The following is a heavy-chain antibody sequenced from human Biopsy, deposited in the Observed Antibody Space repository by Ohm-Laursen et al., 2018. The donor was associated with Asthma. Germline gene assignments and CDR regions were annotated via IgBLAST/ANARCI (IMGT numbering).Heavy chain of an antibody. Sequence: GASVKVSCKASGYTLTSYGMNWVRQAPGQGLEWMGWMNTNTGNPTYAQGFTGRFVFSLDTSVSTAYLQISSLKAEDTAVYYCARRYNWNGMDVWGQGTLVTVSS. J-gene: IGHJ6*02. CDR1: GYTLTSYG. CDR3: ARRYNWNGMDV. D-gene: IGHD1-20*01. CDR2: MNTNTGNP. V-gene: IGHV7-4-1*02.